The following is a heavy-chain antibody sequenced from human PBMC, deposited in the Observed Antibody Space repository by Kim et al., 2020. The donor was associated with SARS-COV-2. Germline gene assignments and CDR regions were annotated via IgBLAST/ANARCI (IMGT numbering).Heavy chain of an antibody. CDR3: AKVFGRGSPERDD. D-gene: IGHD3-10*02. J-gene: IGHJ4*02. CDR1: GITLSTYP. V-gene: IGHV3-23*01. CDR2: IVGGGVTT. Sequence: GGSLRLSCAASGITLSTYPMSWVRQAPGKGLEWVSVIVGGGVTTYYADSVKGRFTISRDNSKNTLYLQMNSLGAEDTAVYYCAKVFGRGSPERDDWGQGT.